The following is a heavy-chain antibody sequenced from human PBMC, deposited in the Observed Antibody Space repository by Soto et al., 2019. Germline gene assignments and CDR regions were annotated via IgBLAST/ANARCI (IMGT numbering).Heavy chain of an antibody. V-gene: IGHV3-48*01. CDR1: GFTFSSYS. D-gene: IGHD3-9*01. Sequence: GGSLRLSCAASGFTFSSYSMNWVRQAPGKGLEWVSYISSSSSTIYYADSVKGRFTISRDNAKNSLYLQMNSLRAEDTAVYYCARGSDILTGNYYYMDVWGKGTTVTVSS. CDR2: ISSSSSTI. J-gene: IGHJ6*03. CDR3: ARGSDILTGNYYYMDV.